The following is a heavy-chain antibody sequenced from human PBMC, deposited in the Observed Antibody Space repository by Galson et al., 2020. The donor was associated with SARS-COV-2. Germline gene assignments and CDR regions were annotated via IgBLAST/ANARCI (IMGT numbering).Heavy chain of an antibody. D-gene: IGHD6-19*01. V-gene: IGHV3-7*03. CDR1: GFTFSSYW. CDR3: ARDSVAVAGSIYYYGMDV. J-gene: IGHJ6*02. Sequence: TGGSLRLSCAASGFTFSSYWMSWVRQAPGKGLEWVANIKQDGSEKYYVDSVKGRFTISRDNAKNSLYLQMNSLRAEDTAVYYCARDSVAVAGSIYYYGMDVWGQGTTVTVSS. CDR2: IKQDGSEK.